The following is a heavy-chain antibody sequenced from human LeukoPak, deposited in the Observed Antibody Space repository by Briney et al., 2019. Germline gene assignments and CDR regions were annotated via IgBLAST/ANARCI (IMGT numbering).Heavy chain of an antibody. CDR2: IYHSGTT. J-gene: IGHJ4*02. Sequence: SETLSLTCTVSGGSLSTSNWWSWVRQPPGKGLEWIGEIYHSGTTNYNPSLKSRVTISVDRSKNQFSLKLSSVTAADTAVYYCASSSYYDILTGYFPYFFDCWGQGTLVTVSS. CDR1: GGSLSTSNW. CDR3: ASSSYYDILTGYFPYFFDC. V-gene: IGHV4-4*02. D-gene: IGHD3-9*01.